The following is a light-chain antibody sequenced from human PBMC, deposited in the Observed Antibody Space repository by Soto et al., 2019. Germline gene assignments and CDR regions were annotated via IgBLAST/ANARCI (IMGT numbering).Light chain of an antibody. V-gene: IGLV2-11*01. CDR1: SSDVGTYNY. J-gene: IGLJ2*01. CDR2: DVS. Sequence: QSALTQPRSVSGSPGQSVTISCTGTSSDVGTYNYVSWYQQHPGKAPKLMSYDVSQRPSGVPDRFSGSKSGNTASLTISGLQAEDESDYCWCSYAGSYTSVLGGGTKVTVL. CDR3: CSYAGSYTSV.